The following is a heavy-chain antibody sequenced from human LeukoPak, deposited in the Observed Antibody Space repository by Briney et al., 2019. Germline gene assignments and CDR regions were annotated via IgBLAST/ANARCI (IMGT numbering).Heavy chain of an antibody. D-gene: IGHD2-15*01. Sequence: PSETLSLTCTVSGGSISSYYWSWIRQPPGKGLEWIGYTYYSGSTNYNPSLKSRVTISVDTSKNQFSLKLSSVTAADTAVYYCARGHSGTFDCWGQGTLVTVSS. V-gene: IGHV4-59*01. CDR1: GGSISSYY. J-gene: IGHJ4*02. CDR2: TYYSGST. CDR3: ARGHSGTFDC.